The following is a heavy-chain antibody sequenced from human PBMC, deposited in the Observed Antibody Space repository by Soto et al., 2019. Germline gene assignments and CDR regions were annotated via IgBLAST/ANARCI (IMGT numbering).Heavy chain of an antibody. CDR1: GASISSYY. CDR3: ANYKRSGVYVVDY. V-gene: IGHV4-59*08. D-gene: IGHD2-8*01. J-gene: IGHJ4*02. Sequence: PSETLSLTCSVSGASISSYYYTWIRQPPGKKLEWIGYVYNSGTTNYNPSFESRVTISADTSKNQFSLKLRSVTAADTAVYYCANYKRSGVYVVDYWGQGAQVTVSS. CDR2: VYNSGTT.